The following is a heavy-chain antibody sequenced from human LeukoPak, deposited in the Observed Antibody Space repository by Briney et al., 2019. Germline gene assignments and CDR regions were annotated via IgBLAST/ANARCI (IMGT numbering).Heavy chain of an antibody. J-gene: IGHJ4*02. Sequence: GGSLRLSCVASGFTFSDYTMSWFRQAPGKELEWISYIRSSSAYIYYADSVKGRFTISRDNAKNSLYLQMNSLRAEDTAVYYCASDDYWGQGTLVTVSS. CDR1: GFTFSDYT. CDR3: ASDDY. V-gene: IGHV3-21*01. CDR2: IRSSSAYI.